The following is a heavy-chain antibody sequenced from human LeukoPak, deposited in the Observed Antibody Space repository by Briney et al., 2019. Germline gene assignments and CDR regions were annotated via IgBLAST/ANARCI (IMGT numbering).Heavy chain of an antibody. V-gene: IGHV3-7*01. CDR3: ARIVDTAIILGGVFDY. J-gene: IGHJ4*02. Sequence: GGSLRLSCAASGFTFSSYWMSWVRQAPGKGLEWVANIKQDGSEKYYVDSVKGRFTISRNNAKNSLYLQMNSVRAEDTAVYYCARIVDTAIILGGVFDYWGQGTLVTVSS. CDR2: IKQDGSEK. D-gene: IGHD5-18*01. CDR1: GFTFSSYW.